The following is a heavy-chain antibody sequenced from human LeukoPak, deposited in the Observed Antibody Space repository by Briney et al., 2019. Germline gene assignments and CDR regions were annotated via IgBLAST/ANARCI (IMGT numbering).Heavy chain of an antibody. Sequence: SETLSLTCTVSGGSINSYYWSWIRQPPGKGLEWIGYIYYSGSTNYSPSLKGRVTISVDTSRNQFSLKLSSVTAADTAVYYCARGLAAAGTSYFDYWGQGTLVTVSS. V-gene: IGHV4-59*01. CDR1: GGSINSYY. CDR3: ARGLAAAGTSYFDY. D-gene: IGHD6-13*01. J-gene: IGHJ4*02. CDR2: IYYSGST.